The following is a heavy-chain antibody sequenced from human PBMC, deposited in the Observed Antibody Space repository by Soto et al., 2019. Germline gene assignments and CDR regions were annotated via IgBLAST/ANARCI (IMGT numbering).Heavy chain of an antibody. D-gene: IGHD2-15*01. J-gene: IGHJ6*03. CDR1: GYTFTSYD. CDR3: ARGYSETYSYYYYMDV. V-gene: IGHV1-8*01. Sequence: ASVKVSCKASGYTFTSYDINWVRQATGQGLEWMGWMNPNSGNTGYAQKFQGRVTMTRNTSISTAYMELSSLGSEDTAVYYWARGYSETYSYYYYMDVWGKGTTVTVSS. CDR2: MNPNSGNT.